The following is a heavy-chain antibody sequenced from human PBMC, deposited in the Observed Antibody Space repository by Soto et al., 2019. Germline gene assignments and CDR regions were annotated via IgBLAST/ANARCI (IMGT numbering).Heavy chain of an antibody. J-gene: IGHJ4*02. CDR2: INQDGSAK. Sequence: EVQLVESGGGLVQPGGSLRLSCAVPGFSCSGCWMSWVRQTPGKGLEWVANINQDGSAKNYVDSVKGQFTISRDNAKNSLYLEMNRLRFEDTAVYYCAGNERWAQRTLVTVSS. CDR1: GFSCSGCW. V-gene: IGHV3-7*05. CDR3: AGNER.